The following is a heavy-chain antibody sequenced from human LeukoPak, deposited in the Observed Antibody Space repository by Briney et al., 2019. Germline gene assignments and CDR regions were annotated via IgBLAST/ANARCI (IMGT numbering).Heavy chain of an antibody. CDR1: GGSISSGGYY. D-gene: IGHD2-15*01. J-gene: IGHJ6*02. CDR2: IYYSGST. V-gene: IGHV4-31*03. Sequence: PSETLSLTCTVSGGSISSGGYYWSWIRQHPGKGLEWIGYIYYSGSTYYKPSLKSRVTISVDTSKNQFSLKLSSVTAADTAVYYCARDGPRGCSGGSCYSGLPYYYYYGMDVWGQGTTVTVSS. CDR3: ARDGPRGCSGGSCYSGLPYYYYYGMDV.